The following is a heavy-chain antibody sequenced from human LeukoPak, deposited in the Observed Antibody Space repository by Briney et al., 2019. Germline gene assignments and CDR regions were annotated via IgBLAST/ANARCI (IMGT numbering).Heavy chain of an antibody. J-gene: IGHJ1*01. Sequence: PDRSLRLSCAASGFNFDDCAMHWVGQAPGKGLEWVSGISWNSVTIAYADSVKGRFTISRDNGKNSLYLQMNSLRADDTALYYCAEAVGYCTNGVCYKYFHHWGQGTLVTVSS. CDR3: AEAVGYCTNGVCYKYFHH. D-gene: IGHD2-8*01. CDR1: GFNFDDCA. CDR2: ISWNSVTI. V-gene: IGHV3-9*01.